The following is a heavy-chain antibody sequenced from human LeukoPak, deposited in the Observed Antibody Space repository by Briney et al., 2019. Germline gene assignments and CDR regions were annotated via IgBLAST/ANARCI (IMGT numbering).Heavy chain of an antibody. D-gene: IGHD1-7*01. CDR3: ARTKYNWNFGIYY. V-gene: IGHV4-39*01. Sequence: SETLSLTCTVSGGSISSSSYYWGWIRQPPGKGLEWIGSIYYSGSTYYNPSLKSRVTISVDTSKNQFSLKLSSVTAADTAVYYCARTKYNWNFGIYYWGQGTLVTVSP. CDR2: IYYSGST. J-gene: IGHJ4*02. CDR1: GGSISSSSYY.